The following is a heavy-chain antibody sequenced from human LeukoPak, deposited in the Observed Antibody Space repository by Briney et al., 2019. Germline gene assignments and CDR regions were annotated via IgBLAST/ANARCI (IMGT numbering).Heavy chain of an antibody. Sequence: ASVTVSCKASGGTFSSYAISWVRQAPGQGLEWMGWISAYNGNTNYAQKLQGRVTMTTDTSTSTAYMELRSLRSDDTAVYYCARVVDTAMVYFDYWGQGTLVTVSS. CDR1: GGTFSSYA. CDR2: ISAYNGNT. D-gene: IGHD5-18*01. V-gene: IGHV1-18*01. J-gene: IGHJ4*02. CDR3: ARVVDTAMVYFDY.